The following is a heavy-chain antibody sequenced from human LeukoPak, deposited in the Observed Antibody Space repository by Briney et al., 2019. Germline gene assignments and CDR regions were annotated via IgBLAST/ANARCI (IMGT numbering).Heavy chain of an antibody. Sequence: ASVKVSCKASGGTFSSYAISWVRQAPGQGLEWMGGIIPIFGTANYAQKFQGRVTITADESTSTAYMELSSLRSEDTAVYYCARDPSRITNWFDPWGQGTLVTLSS. CDR3: ARDPSRITNWFDP. J-gene: IGHJ5*02. V-gene: IGHV1-69*01. CDR1: GGTFSSYA. D-gene: IGHD3-10*01. CDR2: IIPIFGTA.